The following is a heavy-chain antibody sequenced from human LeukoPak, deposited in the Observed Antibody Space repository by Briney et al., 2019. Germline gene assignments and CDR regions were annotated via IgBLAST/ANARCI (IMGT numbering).Heavy chain of an antibody. J-gene: IGHJ4*02. V-gene: IGHV3-30*02. Sequence: PGGSLRLSCAASGFSFSDFGMHWIRQAPGKGLEWVTLIRSDGSSTYYAGSVKGRFTTSRDTSKNTLYLQMNSLRVEDTAVYYCAKDRDDYGNDCWGQGILVTVST. CDR3: AKDRDDYGNDC. CDR2: IRSDGSST. D-gene: IGHD4-11*01. CDR1: GFSFSDFG.